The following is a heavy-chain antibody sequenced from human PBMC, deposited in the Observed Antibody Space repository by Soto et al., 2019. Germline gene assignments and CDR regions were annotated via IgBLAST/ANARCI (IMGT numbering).Heavy chain of an antibody. CDR1: GYTFTSYA. CDR3: ARVDSFLEWLFFLDY. Sequence: ASVKVSCKASGYTFTSYAMHWVRQAPGQRLGWMGWINAGNGNTKYSQKFQGRVTITRDTSASTAYMELSSLRSEDTAVYYCARVDSFLEWLFFLDYWGQGTLVTVSS. V-gene: IGHV1-3*01. D-gene: IGHD3-3*02. CDR2: INAGNGNT. J-gene: IGHJ4*02.